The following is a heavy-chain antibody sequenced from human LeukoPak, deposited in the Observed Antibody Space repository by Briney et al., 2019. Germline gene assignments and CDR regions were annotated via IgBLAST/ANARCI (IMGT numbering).Heavy chain of an antibody. CDR3: ARDVALRRTSRFDY. CDR2: ISGSGGST. V-gene: IGHV3-23*01. J-gene: IGHJ4*02. CDR1: GFTFSSYA. Sequence: GGSLRLSCAASGFTFSSYAMSWVRQAPGKGLEWVSAISGSGGSTYYADSVKGRFTISRDNSKNTLYLQMNSLRAENTAVYYCARDVALRRTSRFDYWGQGTLVTVSS. D-gene: IGHD2-2*01.